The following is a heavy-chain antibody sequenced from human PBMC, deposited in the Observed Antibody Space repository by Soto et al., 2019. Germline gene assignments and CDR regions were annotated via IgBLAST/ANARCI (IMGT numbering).Heavy chain of an antibody. Sequence: QLQLQESGPGLVKPSETLSLTCTVSGGSISSSSYYWGWIRQPPGKGLEWIGSSYYSGSTYYNPSLNSRVTMAVDTSKNQFSLKLSSVTAADTAVYYCARDDFWSGYKREVGVYWGQGTLVTVSS. D-gene: IGHD3-3*01. CDR3: ARDDFWSGYKREVGVY. J-gene: IGHJ4*02. CDR1: GGSISSSSYY. V-gene: IGHV4-39*02. CDR2: SYYSGST.